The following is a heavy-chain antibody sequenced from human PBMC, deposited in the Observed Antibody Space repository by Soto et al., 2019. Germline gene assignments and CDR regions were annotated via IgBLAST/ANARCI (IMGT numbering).Heavy chain of an antibody. V-gene: IGHV1-8*01. D-gene: IGHD6-13*01. CDR1: GYSFTSYD. CDR2: MNPTSGNT. CDR3: ASRYSRSIVDLGMDV. J-gene: IGHJ6*02. Sequence: GASVKVSCKASGYSFTSYDINWVRQATGQGPEWMGWMNPTSGNTGYAQKFQGRVTMTMNTSISTAYMELSSLRSEDTAVYYCASRYSRSIVDLGMDVWGQGTTVTVSS.